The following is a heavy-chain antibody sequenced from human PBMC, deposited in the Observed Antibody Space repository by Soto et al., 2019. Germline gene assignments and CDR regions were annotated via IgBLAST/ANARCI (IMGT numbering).Heavy chain of an antibody. J-gene: IGHJ4*02. V-gene: IGHV4-31*03. Sequence: SETLSLTCTVSGGSISSGGYYWSWIRQHPEKGLEWIGYIYYSGSTYYNPSLKSRVTISVDTSKNQFSLKLSSVTAADTAVYYCARARGCSGGSCYHDFDYWGQGTLVTVSS. D-gene: IGHD2-15*01. CDR3: ARARGCSGGSCYHDFDY. CDR2: IYYSGST. CDR1: GGSISSGGYY.